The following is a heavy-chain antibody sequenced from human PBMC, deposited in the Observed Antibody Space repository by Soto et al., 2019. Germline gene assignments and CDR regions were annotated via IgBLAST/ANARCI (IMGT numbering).Heavy chain of an antibody. V-gene: IGHV3-23*05. CDR3: TKRPLCARDCWDFDD. D-gene: IGHD2-21*02. CDR2: IDDGNIA. CDR1: GFNFRAYA. Sequence: EVRLLQSGGGSEQPGGSLRLSCAASGFNFRAYAMYWVRQAPGKGLEWVAAIDDGNIAYYADSVKGRFIISRDNSRNTLHFQMDGLRVEDTATYFCTKRPLCARDCWDFDDWGQGILVTVSS. J-gene: IGHJ4*02.